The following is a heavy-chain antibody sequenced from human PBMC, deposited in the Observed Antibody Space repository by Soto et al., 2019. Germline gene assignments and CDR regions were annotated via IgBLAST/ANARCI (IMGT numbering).Heavy chain of an antibody. J-gene: IGHJ4*02. Sequence: QVQLVQSGAEVTKHGSSVKVSCKTSADTFNRFAFGWVQQAPGRGPEWMGGIIPLFAASKYAQRFQDRVTFSADDSTSTVYMEVSSLTSDDTAVYYCAGDPGSGIYVTLDSWGKRTLVTVSS. V-gene: IGHV1-69*01. CDR2: IIPLFAAS. CDR3: AGDPGSGIYVTLDS. CDR1: ADTFNRFA. D-gene: IGHD3-10*01.